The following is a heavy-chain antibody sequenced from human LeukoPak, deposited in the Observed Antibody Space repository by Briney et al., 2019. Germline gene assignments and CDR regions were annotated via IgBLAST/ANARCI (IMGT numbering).Heavy chain of an antibody. V-gene: IGHV3-9*01. CDR1: GFTFDDYA. Sequence: PGRSLRLSCAASGFTFDDYAMHWVRQAPGKGLEWVSGISWNSGSIGYADSAKGRFTISRDNAKNSLYLQMNSLRAEDTAVYYCARDPLGTRPGFDYWGQGTLVTVSS. J-gene: IGHJ4*02. D-gene: IGHD1-1*01. CDR3: ARDPLGTRPGFDY. CDR2: ISWNSGSI.